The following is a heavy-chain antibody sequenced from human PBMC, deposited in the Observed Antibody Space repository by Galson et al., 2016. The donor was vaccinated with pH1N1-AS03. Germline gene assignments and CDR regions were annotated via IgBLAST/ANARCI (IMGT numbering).Heavy chain of an antibody. CDR2: IIPMLNIP. J-gene: IGHJ3*02. CDR3: AKGYSATPSGTFDI. CDR1: GGTFNTYA. D-gene: IGHD2-15*01. V-gene: IGHV1-69*04. Sequence: KVSCKASGGTFNTYAISWVRQAPGQGLEWMGRIIPMLNIPDYAQKFQVRVTITADKSKNTAYMELTNLRSDDTALYYCAKGYSATPSGTFDIWGQGTMVTVSS.